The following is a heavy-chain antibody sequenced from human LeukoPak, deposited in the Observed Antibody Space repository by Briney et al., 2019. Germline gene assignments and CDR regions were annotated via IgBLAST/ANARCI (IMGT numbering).Heavy chain of an antibody. V-gene: IGHV1-18*01. CDR1: GYTFTNYG. CDR3: ARDLVSLLYGSGIDY. J-gene: IGHJ4*02. CDR2: ISTYNAKT. Sequence: AAVKVSCKASGYTFTNYGISWVRQAPGQGLEWMGWISTYNAKTNSAQRFQGRFTMTADTSTDTAYMELRSLTSDDTVVFYCARDLVSLLYGSGIDYWGQGTQVTVSA. D-gene: IGHD3-10*01.